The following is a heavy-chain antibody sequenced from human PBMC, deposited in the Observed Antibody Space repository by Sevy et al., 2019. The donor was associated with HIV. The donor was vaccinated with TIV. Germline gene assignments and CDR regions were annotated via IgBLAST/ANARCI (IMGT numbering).Heavy chain of an antibody. D-gene: IGHD2-2*01. CDR3: TTAIVVVPAAIMGAFDI. CDR1: GFTFSNAW. J-gene: IGHJ3*02. Sequence: GGSLRLSCAASGFTFSNAWMSWVRQAPGKGLEWVGRIKSKTDGGTTDYAAPVKGRITISRDDSKNTVYLQMNSLKTEETAVYYCTTAIVVVPAAIMGAFDIWGQGTMVTVSS. V-gene: IGHV3-15*01. CDR2: IKSKTDGGTT.